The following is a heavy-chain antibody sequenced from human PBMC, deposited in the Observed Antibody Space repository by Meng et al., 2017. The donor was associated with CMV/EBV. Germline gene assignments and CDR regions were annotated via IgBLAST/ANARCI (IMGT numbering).Heavy chain of an antibody. J-gene: IGHJ5*02. CDR3: ARGLAARRFDP. D-gene: IGHD6-6*01. CDR2: IYYSGST. Sequence: AGSLRLSCTVSDGSISSISYYWGWIRQPPVKGLEWIGSIYYSGSTYYNPSLKSRVTISVDTSKNQLSLKLSSVTAADTAVYYCARGLAARRFDPWGQGTLVTVSS. V-gene: IGHV4-39*01. CDR1: DGSISSISYY.